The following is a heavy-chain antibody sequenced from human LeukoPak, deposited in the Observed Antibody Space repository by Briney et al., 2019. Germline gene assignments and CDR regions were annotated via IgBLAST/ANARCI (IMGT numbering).Heavy chain of an antibody. D-gene: IGHD3-3*01. CDR1: GYTLSNYG. CDR3: AKTSLSDASGHYYYMDV. J-gene: IGHJ6*03. V-gene: IGHV3-30*02. Sequence: GGSLRLSRAASGYTLSNYGIHWVRQAPAKGRECVAFIRFEGTSKFYADSVKGRFTISRDNSQNTVSLQVNNLRTEDTALYFCAKTSLSDASGHYYYMDVWGKGTTVTVSS. CDR2: IRFEGTSK.